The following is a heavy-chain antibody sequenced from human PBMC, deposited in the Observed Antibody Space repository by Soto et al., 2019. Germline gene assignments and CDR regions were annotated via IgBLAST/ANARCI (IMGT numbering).Heavy chain of an antibody. D-gene: IGHD5-12*01. CDR1: GGTFSSYT. CDR2: IIPILGIA. J-gene: IGHJ4*02. V-gene: IGHV1-69*08. CDR3: ARDRGLDGYNFGY. Sequence: QVQLVQSGAEVKKPGSSVKVSCKASGGTFSSYTISWVRQAPGQGLEWMGRIIPILGIANYAQKFQGRVTITADKSTSTAYMELSSLRSEDTAVDYCARDRGLDGYNFGYWGQGTLVTVSS.